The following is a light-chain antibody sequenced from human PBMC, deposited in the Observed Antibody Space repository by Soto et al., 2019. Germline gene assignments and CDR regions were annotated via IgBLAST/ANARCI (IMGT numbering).Light chain of an antibody. J-gene: IGLJ1*01. V-gene: IGLV1-51*01. CDR2: DNN. Sequence: QSALTQPPSVSAAPGQKVTISCSGSSSNIGNNYVSWYQQLPGTAPKLLICDNNKRPSGIPDRFSGSKSGTSATLGITGLQTGDEADYYCGTWDSSLSAVYVFGTGTKVTVL. CDR3: GTWDSSLSAVYV. CDR1: SSNIGNNY.